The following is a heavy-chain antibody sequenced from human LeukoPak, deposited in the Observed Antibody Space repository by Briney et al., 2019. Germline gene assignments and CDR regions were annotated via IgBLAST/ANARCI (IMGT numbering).Heavy chain of an antibody. J-gene: IGHJ4*02. V-gene: IGHV4-59*08. Sequence: SETLSLTCTVSGGSIISYYWSWIRQPPGKGLEWIWYIYYSGSTNYNPSLKSRVTISVDTSKNQFSLKLSSVTAADTAVYYCARHPYGGSTAPLDYWGQGTLVTVSS. CDR1: GGSIISYY. CDR2: IYYSGST. CDR3: ARHPYGGSTAPLDY. D-gene: IGHD4-23*01.